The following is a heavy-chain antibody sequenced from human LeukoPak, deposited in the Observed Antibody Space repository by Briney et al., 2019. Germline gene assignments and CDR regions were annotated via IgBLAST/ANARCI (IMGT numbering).Heavy chain of an antibody. CDR1: GFTVSSNY. V-gene: IGHV3-53*01. CDR2: IYSGGST. Sequence: GGSLRLSCAASGFTVSSNYMSLVRQAPGKGLEWVSVIYSGGSTYYADSVKGRFTISRDNSKNTLYLQMNSLRVEDTAVYYCARTRYDAFDIWGQGTMVTVSS. J-gene: IGHJ3*02. CDR3: ARTRYDAFDI. D-gene: IGHD4-17*01.